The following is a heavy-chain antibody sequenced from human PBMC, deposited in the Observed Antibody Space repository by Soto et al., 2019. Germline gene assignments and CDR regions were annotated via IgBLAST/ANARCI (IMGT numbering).Heavy chain of an antibody. CDR3: MRGPRTGMGL. Sequence: GGSLRLSCAASGFTFSSYSMNWFRQAPGKGLEWVASVKNVGSETYYVDSVKGRFTISRDTAKNSLSLQMNSLSVEDTAVYYCMRGPRTGMGLWGQGTRVTVSS. CDR1: GFTFSSYS. J-gene: IGHJ4*02. CDR2: VKNVGSET. V-gene: IGHV3-7*01.